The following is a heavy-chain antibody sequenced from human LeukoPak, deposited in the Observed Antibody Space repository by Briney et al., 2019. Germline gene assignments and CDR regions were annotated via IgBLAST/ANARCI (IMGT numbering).Heavy chain of an antibody. CDR2: ISSSSSYI. J-gene: IGHJ4*02. CDR3: ARDRIVGATDY. V-gene: IGHV3-21*01. D-gene: IGHD1-26*01. Sequence: PGRSLRLSCAASGFTFSSYSMNWVRQAPGKGLEWVSSISSSSSYIYYADSVKGRFTISRDNAKNSLYLQMNSLRAEDTAVYYCARDRIVGATDYWGQGTLVTVSS. CDR1: GFTFSSYS.